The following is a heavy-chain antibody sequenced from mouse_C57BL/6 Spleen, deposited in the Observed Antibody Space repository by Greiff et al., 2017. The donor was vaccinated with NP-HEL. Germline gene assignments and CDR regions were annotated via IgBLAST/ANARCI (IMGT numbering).Heavy chain of an antibody. V-gene: IGHV1-64*01. CDR2: IHPNSGST. CDR1: GYTFTSYW. CDR3: AREGLSSYAYYAMDY. D-gene: IGHD1-1*01. J-gene: IGHJ4*01. Sequence: QVQLQQPGAELVKPGASVKLSCKASGYTFTSYWMHWVKQRPGQALEWIGMIHPNSGSTNYNEKFKSKATLTVDKSSSTAYMQLSSLTSEDSAVYYCAREGLSSYAYYAMDYWGQGTSVTVSS.